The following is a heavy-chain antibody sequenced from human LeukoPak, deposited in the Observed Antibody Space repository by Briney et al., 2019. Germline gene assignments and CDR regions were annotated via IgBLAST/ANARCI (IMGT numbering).Heavy chain of an antibody. Sequence: GGSLRLSCAASGLIFSSYSMNWVRQAPGKGLEWVSSITIGSGSINYADSVKGRFTISRDNAKNSLYLQMNSLRAEDTAVYFCACYPRGTSPPDYFDYWGQGTLVTVSS. CDR3: ACYPRGTSPPDYFDY. CDR2: ITIGSGSI. V-gene: IGHV3-21*01. CDR1: GLIFSSYS. J-gene: IGHJ4*02. D-gene: IGHD2-15*01.